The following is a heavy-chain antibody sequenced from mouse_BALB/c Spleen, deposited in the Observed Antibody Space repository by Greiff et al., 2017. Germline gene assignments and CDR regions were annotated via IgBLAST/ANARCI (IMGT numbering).Heavy chain of an antibody. CDR1: GYTFTSYW. D-gene: IGHD1-2*01. CDR2: INPSTGYT. CDR3: ARDGYVLYYYAMDY. V-gene: IGHV1-7*01. J-gene: IGHJ4*01. Sequence: QVQLQQSGAELAKPGASVKMSCKASGYTFTSYWMHWVKQRPGQGLEWIGYINPSTGYTEYNQKFKDKATLTADKSSSTAYMQLSSLTSEDSAVYYCARDGYVLYYYAMDYWGQGTSVTVSS.